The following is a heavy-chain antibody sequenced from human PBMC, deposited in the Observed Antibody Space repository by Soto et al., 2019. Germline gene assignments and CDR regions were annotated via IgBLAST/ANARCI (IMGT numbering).Heavy chain of an antibody. D-gene: IGHD2-15*01. V-gene: IGHV1-18*01. CDR2: ISPKFGRT. CDR1: DYIFLAYG. J-gene: IGHJ2*01. CDR3: ARDDCNGGSCDGGHYRDL. Sequence: QVHLVQSGPEVKKAGASEKVSCTAPTDYIFLAYGFDWVRQAPGQGLEWMGWISPKFGRTNYARTLQDRFTMTTDVSTNSVSMELRDLRSDDTAVYYCARDDCNGGSCDGGHYRDLWGRGTPISVSS.